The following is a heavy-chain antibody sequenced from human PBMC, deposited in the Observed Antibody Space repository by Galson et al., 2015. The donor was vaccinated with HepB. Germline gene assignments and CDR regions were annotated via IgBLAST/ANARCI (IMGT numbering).Heavy chain of an antibody. D-gene: IGHD3-10*01. J-gene: IGHJ3*02. Sequence: LRLSCAASGFTFSSYAMHWVRQAPGKGLEWVAVISYDGSNKYYADSVKGRFTISRDNSKNTLYLQMNSLRAEDTAVFYCARASITMVRGAFDIWGQGTVVTVSS. CDR2: ISYDGSNK. CDR1: GFTFSSYA. CDR3: ARASITMVRGAFDI. V-gene: IGHV3-30-3*01.